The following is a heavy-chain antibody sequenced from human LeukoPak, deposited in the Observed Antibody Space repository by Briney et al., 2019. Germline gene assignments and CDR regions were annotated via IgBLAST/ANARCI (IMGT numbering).Heavy chain of an antibody. CDR2: IRYDGSNK. Sequence: GGSLRLSCAASGFTFSSYGMHWVRQAPGKGLEWVAFIRYDGSNKYYADSVKGRFTISRDNSKNTLYLQMNSLRAEDTAVYYCAKEYCSSTSCYDWFDPWGQGTLVTVSS. CDR1: GFTFSSYG. J-gene: IGHJ5*02. CDR3: AKEYCSSTSCYDWFDP. V-gene: IGHV3-30*02. D-gene: IGHD2-2*01.